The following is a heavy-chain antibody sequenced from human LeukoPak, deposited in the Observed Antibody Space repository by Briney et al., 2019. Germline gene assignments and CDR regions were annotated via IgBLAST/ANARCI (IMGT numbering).Heavy chain of an antibody. J-gene: IGHJ4*02. CDR1: GFTFSSHW. CDR3: AREWSGFGELPDY. Sequence: GGSLRLSCAASGFTFSSHWMHWVRHAPGKELVWVSRINSDGSSTSYADSVKGRFTISRDNAKNTLYLQMNSLRVEDTAVYYCAREWSGFGELPDYWGQGTLVTVSS. V-gene: IGHV3-74*01. CDR2: INSDGSST. D-gene: IGHD3-10*01.